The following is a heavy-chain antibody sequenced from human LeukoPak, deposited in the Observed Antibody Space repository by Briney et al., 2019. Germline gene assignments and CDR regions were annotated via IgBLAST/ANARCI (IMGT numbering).Heavy chain of an antibody. J-gene: IGHJ4*02. CDR1: GFTFSSYA. V-gene: IGHV3-9*01. Sequence: PGGSLRLSCAASGFTFSSYAMSWVRQAPGKGLEWVSGISWNSGSIGYADSVKGRFTISRDNAKNSLYLQMNSLRAEDTALYYCAKDEYYDSSGYAVYWGQGTLVTVSS. D-gene: IGHD3-22*01. CDR3: AKDEYYDSSGYAVY. CDR2: ISWNSGSI.